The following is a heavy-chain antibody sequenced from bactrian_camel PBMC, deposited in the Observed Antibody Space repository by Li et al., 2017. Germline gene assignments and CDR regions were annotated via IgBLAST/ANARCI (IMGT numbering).Heavy chain of an antibody. CDR3: VTSVNGVFRY. V-gene: IGHV3S1*01. CDR1: GFTFSSSW. D-gene: IGHD1*01. J-gene: IGHJ6*01. Sequence: HVQLVESGGGPVQAGGSLRLDCAASGFTFSSSWMYWVRQAPGKGLEWVSSINSRGSSTVYAGSMKGRITYSKDNAKNRVYLQMNSLKPEDTAVYFCVTSVNGVFRYWGQGTQVTVS. CDR2: INSRGSST.